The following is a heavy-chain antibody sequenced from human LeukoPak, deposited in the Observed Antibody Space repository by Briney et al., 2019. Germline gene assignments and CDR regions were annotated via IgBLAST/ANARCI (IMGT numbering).Heavy chain of an antibody. CDR3: ARRYCSSTSPYCYYMDV. CDR2: TYYRSKWYN. J-gene: IGHJ6*03. CDR1: GDSVSSNSAA. Sequence: SQTLSLTCAISGDSVSSNSAAWNWIRQSPSRGLEWLGRTYYRSKWYNDYAVSVKSRITINPDTSKNQFSLKLSSVTAADTAVYYCARRYCSSTSPYCYYMDVWGKGTTVTVSS. D-gene: IGHD2-2*01. V-gene: IGHV6-1*01.